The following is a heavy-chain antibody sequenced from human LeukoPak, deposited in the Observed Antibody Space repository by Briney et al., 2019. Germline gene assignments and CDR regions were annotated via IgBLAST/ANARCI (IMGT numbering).Heavy chain of an antibody. CDR3: AKDPHYGDFSGWFDP. Sequence: GGSLRLSCAASGFTSSSYWMSWVRQAPGKGLEWVSAISGSGGSTYYADSVKGRFTISRDNSKNTLYLQMNSLRAEDTAVYYCAKDPHYGDFSGWFDPWGQGTLVTVSS. J-gene: IGHJ5*02. CDR1: GFTSSSYW. V-gene: IGHV3-23*01. D-gene: IGHD4-17*01. CDR2: ISGSGGST.